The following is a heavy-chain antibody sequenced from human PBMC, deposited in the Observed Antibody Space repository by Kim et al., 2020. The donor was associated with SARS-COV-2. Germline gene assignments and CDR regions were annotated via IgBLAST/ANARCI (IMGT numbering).Heavy chain of an antibody. CDR1: GYTFTSYD. CDR3: ARGYTGYDFWSGYYRYYYYYYMDV. CDR2: MNPNSGNT. V-gene: IGHV1-8*01. J-gene: IGHJ6*03. D-gene: IGHD3-3*01. Sequence: ASVKVSCKASGYTFTSYDINWVRQATGQGLEWMGWMNPNSGNTGYAQKFQGRVTMTRNTSISTAYMELSSLRSEDTAVYYCARGYTGYDFWSGYYRYYYYYYMDVWGKGTTVTVSS.